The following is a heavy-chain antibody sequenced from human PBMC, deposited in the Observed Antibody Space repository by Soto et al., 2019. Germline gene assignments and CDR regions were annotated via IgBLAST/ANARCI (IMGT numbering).Heavy chain of an antibody. V-gene: IGHV4-59*01. CDR2: IYYSGST. Sequence: SETLSLTCAVYGGSFSGYYWSWIRQPPGKGLEWIGYIYYSGSTNYNPSLKSRVTISVDTSKNQFSLKLSSVTAADTAVYYCARDGVTMNFDYWGQGTLVTVSS. J-gene: IGHJ4*02. D-gene: IGHD3-22*01. CDR1: GGSFSGYY. CDR3: ARDGVTMNFDY.